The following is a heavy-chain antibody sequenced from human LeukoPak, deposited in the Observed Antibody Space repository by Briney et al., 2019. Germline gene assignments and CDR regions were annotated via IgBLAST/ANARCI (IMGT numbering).Heavy chain of an antibody. CDR1: GGSISSGTYY. CDR2: IYYSGST. V-gene: IGHV4-39*01. J-gene: IGHJ4*02. D-gene: IGHD1-26*01. CDR3: ARHVKGFVGANELRNFDY. Sequence: SETLSLTRTVSGGSISSGTYYWGWIRQPPGKGLEWIGSIYYSGSTYCNPSLKSRVTISVDTSKNQFSLKLSSVTAADTAVYYCARHVKGFVGANELRNFDYWGQGTLVTVSS.